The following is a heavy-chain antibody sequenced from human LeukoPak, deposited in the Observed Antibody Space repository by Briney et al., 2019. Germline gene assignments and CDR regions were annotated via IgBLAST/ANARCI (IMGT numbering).Heavy chain of an antibody. J-gene: IGHJ6*03. CDR3: ARRVAASDYYYYYYMDV. CDR2: ISAYNGNT. D-gene: IGHD2-15*01. CDR1: GYTFTSYG. V-gene: IGHV1-18*01. Sequence: ASVKVSCKASGYTFTSYGISWVRQASGQGLEWMGWISAYNGNTNYAQKLQGRVTMTTDTSTSTAYMELRSLRSDDTAVYYCARRVAASDYYYYYYMDVWGKGTTVTVSS.